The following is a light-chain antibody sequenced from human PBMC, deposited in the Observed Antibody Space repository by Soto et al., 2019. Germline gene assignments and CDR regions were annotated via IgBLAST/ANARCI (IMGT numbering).Light chain of an antibody. V-gene: IGKV1-5*01. J-gene: IGKJ4*01. Sequence: DIQMTQSPSTLSASEGDRVTITCRASQTLRTWLAWYQQKPGKAPKLLIYDVSILQSGVPSRFSGSGSGTEFTLTISSLQPDDFATYYCQQYNGYPLTFGGGTKVEFK. CDR3: QQYNGYPLT. CDR1: QTLRTW. CDR2: DVS.